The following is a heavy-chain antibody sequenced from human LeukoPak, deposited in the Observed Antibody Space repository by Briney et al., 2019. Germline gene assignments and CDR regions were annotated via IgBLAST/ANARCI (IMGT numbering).Heavy chain of an antibody. Sequence: GGSLRLSCAAPGFTVITNDMTWVRQAPGKGLEWLSVIYTCGFTYYAAPVKGRFTISRDSSRNTLHLQMDNLRPEDTAVYNCARGAGGKSLSYCSGGSAFDSWGQGAPVTVSS. CDR3: ARGAGGKSLSYCSGGSAFDS. D-gene: IGHD2-15*01. CDR1: GFTVITND. CDR2: IYTCGFT. J-gene: IGHJ4*02. V-gene: IGHV3-66*01.